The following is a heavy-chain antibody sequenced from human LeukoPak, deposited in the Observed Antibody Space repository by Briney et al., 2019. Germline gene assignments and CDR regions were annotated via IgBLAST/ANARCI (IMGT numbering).Heavy chain of an antibody. J-gene: IGHJ4*02. D-gene: IGHD2-2*01. V-gene: IGHV5-51*01. CDR1: GYSFASYW. Sequence: GEPLHISSKWSGYSFASYWIAWARQIPGKGLEWMGVIYPGNSNITYSPSCQGQVTISADKSVSTAYLHWGSLKASDTAIYYCARHLSSITSCPNYWGQGTLVTVSS. CDR3: ARHLSSITSCPNY. CDR2: IYPGNSNI.